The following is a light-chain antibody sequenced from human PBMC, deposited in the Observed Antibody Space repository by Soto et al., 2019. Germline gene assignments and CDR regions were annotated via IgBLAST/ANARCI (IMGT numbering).Light chain of an antibody. Sequence: DIQMAQSPSSLSASVGDRVTITCRASQSISSYLNWYQLKPGKAPKLLIYAASSLRSGVPSRFSGSGSGTDFTLIISSLQPEDFATYYCQQSYSTPSAFGQGTKVEVK. J-gene: IGKJ1*01. CDR3: QQSYSTPSA. CDR2: AAS. V-gene: IGKV1-39*01. CDR1: QSISSY.